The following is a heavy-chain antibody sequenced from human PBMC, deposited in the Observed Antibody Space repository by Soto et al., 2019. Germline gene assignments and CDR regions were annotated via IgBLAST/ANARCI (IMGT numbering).Heavy chain of an antibody. CDR1: GGSLRSGGYY. D-gene: IGHD3-10*01. CDR2: IYYRGTT. J-gene: IGHJ4*02. V-gene: IGHV4-31*03. CDR3: ARDGTLWFGESLHHYFDC. Sequence: QVQLLESGPGLVKPSQTLSLTCTVSGGSLRSGGYYWSWIRQHPGKGLEWNGYIYYRGTTYYNPSLKSRVTISVDTSKNQFSLKLSSMTAADTAVYYCARDGTLWFGESLHHYFDCWGQGTLVTVSS.